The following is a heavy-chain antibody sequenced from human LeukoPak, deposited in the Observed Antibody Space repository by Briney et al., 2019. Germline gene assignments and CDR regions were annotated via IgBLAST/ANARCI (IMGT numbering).Heavy chain of an antibody. V-gene: IGHV4-4*07. Sequence: SETLSLTCTVSGGSISSYYWSWIRQPAGKGLEWIGRIYTSGSTNYNPSLKSRVTISVDTSKNQFSLKLSSVTAADTAVYYCARDGLAAAGTSNWFDPWGQGTLVTVSS. CDR2: IYTSGST. CDR1: GGSISSYY. J-gene: IGHJ5*02. CDR3: ARDGLAAAGTSNWFDP. D-gene: IGHD6-13*01.